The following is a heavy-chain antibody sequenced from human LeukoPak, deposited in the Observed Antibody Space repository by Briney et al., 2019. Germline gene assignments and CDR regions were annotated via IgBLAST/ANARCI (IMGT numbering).Heavy chain of an antibody. J-gene: IGHJ3*02. D-gene: IGHD3-22*01. Sequence: PSETLSLTCAVYGGSFSGDFWSWIRQSPGKGLEWIGEINHGGSTTYNPSLQSRVTISVDTSKNQFSLKLSSVTAADTAVYYCARGQRDYYDSSGYYYLIDAFDIWGQGTMVTVSS. CDR1: GGSFSGDF. CDR3: ARGQRDYYDSSGYYYLIDAFDI. V-gene: IGHV4-34*01. CDR2: INHGGST.